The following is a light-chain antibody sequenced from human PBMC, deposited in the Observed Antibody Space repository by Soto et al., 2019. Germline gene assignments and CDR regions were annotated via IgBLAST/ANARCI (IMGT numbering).Light chain of an antibody. CDR1: QSVSNNY. J-gene: IGKJ1*01. CDR3: QQYGSSPTWA. V-gene: IGKV3-20*01. Sequence: ESVLTQSPGTLSLSPGVRATLSCRASQSVSNNYLAWYQQKPGQAPRLLIYGSSTRATGIPDRFSGSGSGTDFTLTISRLEPEDSAVYYCQQYGSSPTWAFGQVSKVDI. CDR2: GSS.